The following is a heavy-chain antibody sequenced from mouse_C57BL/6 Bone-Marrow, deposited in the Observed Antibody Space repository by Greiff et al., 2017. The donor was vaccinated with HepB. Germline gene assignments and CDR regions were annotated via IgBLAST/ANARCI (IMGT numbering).Heavy chain of an antibody. CDR1: GYTFTSYG. J-gene: IGHJ3*01. Sequence: VKLVESGAELARPGASVKLSCKASGYTFTSYGISWVKQRTGQGLEWIGEIYPRSGNTYYNEKFKGKATLTADKSSSTAYMELRSLTSEVSAVYFCARGRLLPFAYWGHGPLVTVSA. CDR3: ARGRLLPFAY. D-gene: IGHD1-1*01. CDR2: IYPRSGNT. V-gene: IGHV1-81*01.